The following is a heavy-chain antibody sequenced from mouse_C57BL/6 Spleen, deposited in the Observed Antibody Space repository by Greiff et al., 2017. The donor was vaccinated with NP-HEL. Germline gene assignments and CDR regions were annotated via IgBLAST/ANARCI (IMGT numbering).Heavy chain of an antibody. D-gene: IGHD1-1*01. V-gene: IGHV1-62-2*01. CDR3: ARHEGDYYGSSWWYFDV. CDR2: FYPGSGSI. Sequence: QVQLQQSGAELVKPGASVKLSCKASGYTFTEYTIHWVKQRSGQGLEWIGWFYPGSGSIKYNEKFKDKATSTADKSSSTVYMELSRLTSEDSAVYFCARHEGDYYGSSWWYFDVWGTGTTVTVSS. CDR1: GYTFTEYT. J-gene: IGHJ1*03.